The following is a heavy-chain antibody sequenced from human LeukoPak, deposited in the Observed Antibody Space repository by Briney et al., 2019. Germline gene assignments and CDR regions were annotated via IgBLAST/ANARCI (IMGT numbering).Heavy chain of an antibody. D-gene: IGHD1-14*01. CDR2: INHSGST. Sequence: SETLSLTCAVYGGSFSGYYWSWIRQPPGKGLEWIGEINHSGSTNYNPSLKSRVTISVDTSKNQFSLKLSSVTAADTAVYYCASRRFESPADYWGQGTLVTVSS. CDR1: GGSFSGYY. CDR3: ASRRFESPADY. J-gene: IGHJ4*02. V-gene: IGHV4-34*01.